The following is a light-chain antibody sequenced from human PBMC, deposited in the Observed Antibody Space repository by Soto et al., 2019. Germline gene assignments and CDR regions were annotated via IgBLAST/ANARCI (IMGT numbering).Light chain of an antibody. V-gene: IGLV1-40*01. CDR3: QSYDSSLSGYV. J-gene: IGLJ1*01. Sequence: QLVLTQPPSVSGAPGQRVTISCTGSSSNIGPTYDVHWYQQLPGTAPKFLIYANTNRPSGVPDRFSGSKSGTSASLAITGLQAEDEADYFCQSYDSSLSGYVFGTGTKLTVL. CDR2: ANT. CDR1: SSNIGPTYD.